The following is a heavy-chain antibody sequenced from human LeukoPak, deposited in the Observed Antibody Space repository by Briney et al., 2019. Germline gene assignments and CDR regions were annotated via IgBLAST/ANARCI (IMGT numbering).Heavy chain of an antibody. D-gene: IGHD6-13*01. CDR1: GGSISSYY. Sequence: SETLSLTCTVSGGSISSYYWSWIRQPPGKGLEWIGYIYYSGSTDYNPSLKSRVTISVDTSKNQFSLKLSSVTAADTAVYYCARGYSSSWHYFDYWGQGTLVTVSS. CDR2: IYYSGST. V-gene: IGHV4-59*08. J-gene: IGHJ4*02. CDR3: ARGYSSSWHYFDY.